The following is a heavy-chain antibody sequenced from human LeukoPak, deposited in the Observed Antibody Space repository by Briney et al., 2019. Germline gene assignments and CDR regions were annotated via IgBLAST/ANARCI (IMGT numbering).Heavy chain of an antibody. D-gene: IGHD1-26*01. Sequence: ASVKVSCKASGGTFSSYAISWVRQAPGQGLEWMGGIIPIFGTANYAQKFQGRVTITADESTSTAYMELRSLRSDDTAVYYCASPSSPVSGSYSDDAFDIWGQGTMVTVSS. V-gene: IGHV1-69*13. J-gene: IGHJ3*02. CDR1: GGTFSSYA. CDR2: IIPIFGTA. CDR3: ASPSSPVSGSYSDDAFDI.